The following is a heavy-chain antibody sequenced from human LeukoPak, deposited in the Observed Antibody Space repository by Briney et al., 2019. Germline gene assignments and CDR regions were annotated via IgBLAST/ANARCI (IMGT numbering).Heavy chain of an antibody. V-gene: IGHV1-18*01. Sequence: ASVKVSCKASGYTFTSYGISWVRQAPGQGLEWMGWISAYNGNTNYAQKLQGRVTITTDTSTSTAYMELRSLRSDDTAVYYCAREEDCSSTSCHNYFDYWGQGTLVTVSS. D-gene: IGHD2-2*02. CDR1: GYTFTSYG. CDR2: ISAYNGNT. J-gene: IGHJ4*02. CDR3: AREEDCSSTSCHNYFDY.